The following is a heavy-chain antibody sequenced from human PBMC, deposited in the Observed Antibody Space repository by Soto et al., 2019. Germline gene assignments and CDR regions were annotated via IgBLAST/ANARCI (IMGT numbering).Heavy chain of an antibody. D-gene: IGHD5-18*01. CDR3: ARWQLFSDWFDP. CDR2: IYSSGST. J-gene: IGHJ5*02. Sequence: SETLSLTCTVPGGAISGYYWTWIRQSDGEGLEWIGRIYSSGSTNYNPSLQVRVTISLDTSMSYFSHRLSSVTAADTGVYYCARWQLFSDWFDPWGQGTLVTVSS. CDR1: GGAISGYY. V-gene: IGHV4-4*07.